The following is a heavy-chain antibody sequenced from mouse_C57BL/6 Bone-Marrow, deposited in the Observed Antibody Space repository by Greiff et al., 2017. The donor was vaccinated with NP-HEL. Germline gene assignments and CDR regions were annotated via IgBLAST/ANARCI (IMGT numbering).Heavy chain of an antibody. CDR1: GFTFSDFY. CDR2: SRNKANDYTT. D-gene: IGHD4-1*01. V-gene: IGHV7-1*01. CDR3: ARDASGTFAY. Sequence: EVKLMESGGGLVQSGRSLRLSCATSGFTFSDFYMEWVRQAPGKGLEWIAASRNKANDYTTEYSASVKGRFIVSRDTSQSILYLQMNALRAEDTAIYYCARDASGTFAYWGQGTLVTVSA. J-gene: IGHJ3*01.